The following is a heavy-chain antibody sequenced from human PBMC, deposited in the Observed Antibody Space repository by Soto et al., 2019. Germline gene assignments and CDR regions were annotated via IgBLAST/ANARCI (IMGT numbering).Heavy chain of an antibody. D-gene: IGHD4-17*01. CDR2: ISSSSSII. CDR1: GFTFSTYS. J-gene: IGHJ4*02. V-gene: IGHV3-48*01. Sequence: GGSLRLSCAASGFTFSTYSMNWVRQAPGKGLVCVSFISSSSSIIFYTDSVKGRFTVSRDNAKNSLYLQMNSLRVEDTAVYYCARADYHDSGGPGGDYWGQRTLVTVSS. CDR3: ARADYHDSGGPGGDY.